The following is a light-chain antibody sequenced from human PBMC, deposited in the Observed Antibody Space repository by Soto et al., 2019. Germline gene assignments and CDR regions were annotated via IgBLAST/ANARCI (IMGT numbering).Light chain of an antibody. CDR3: QQYKSYSRM. J-gene: IGKJ1*01. CDR2: AAS. Sequence: DIQMTQSPSTLSGSVGDRVTITCRASQGINRFLAWYQQKPGKAPKLLIYAASTLQSGVPSRFTGRGSGTEFTLTISSLQPEDFATYYCQQYKSYSRMFGQGTKVDIK. V-gene: IGKV1-9*01. CDR1: QGINRF.